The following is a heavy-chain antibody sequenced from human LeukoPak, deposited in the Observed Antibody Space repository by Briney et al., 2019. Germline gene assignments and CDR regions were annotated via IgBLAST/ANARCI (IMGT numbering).Heavy chain of an antibody. CDR1: GYTFTGYY. CDR2: INPNSGGT. D-gene: IGHD2-2*01. CDR3: ARIGGYCSGTSCYRRDFDY. V-gene: IGHV1-2*02. J-gene: IGHJ4*02. Sequence: ASVKVSCKASGYTFTGYYMHWVRQVPGQGREWMGWINPNSGGTNYAQKFQGRVTMTRDTSISTAYMELSRLRSDDTAVYYCARIGGYCSGTSCYRRDFDYWGQGTLVTVSS.